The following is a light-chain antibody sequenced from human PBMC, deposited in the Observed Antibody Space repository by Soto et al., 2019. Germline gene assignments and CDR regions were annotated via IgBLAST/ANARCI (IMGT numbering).Light chain of an antibody. CDR2: MAS. Sequence: IQMTQSPSTLSASVGDRVTNTCRASQSIGYWLAWYQQKPGKAPKPLIYMASSLESGVSPRFSGSGAGTEFTLSISSLQPDDFATYYCQQYSRQATFGQGTKVDIK. J-gene: IGKJ1*01. CDR3: QQYSRQAT. CDR1: QSIGYW. V-gene: IGKV1-5*03.